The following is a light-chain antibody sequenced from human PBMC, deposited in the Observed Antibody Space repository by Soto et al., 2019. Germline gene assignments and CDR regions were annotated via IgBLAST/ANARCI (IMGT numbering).Light chain of an antibody. V-gene: IGKV1-5*03. Sequence: DIPMTQSPSTLSASVGDRVTITCRASQSISSWLAWYQQKPGKAPKLLLYKQSSLESGVPSRFSGSGSGTEFTLTITSLQRDDCATYYCHRYDSYPHTCGKGNKLAIK. CDR2: KQS. J-gene: IGKJ2*01. CDR3: HRYDSYPHT. CDR1: QSISSW.